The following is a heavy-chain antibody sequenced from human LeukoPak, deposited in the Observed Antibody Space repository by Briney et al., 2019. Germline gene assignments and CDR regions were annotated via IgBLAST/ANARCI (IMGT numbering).Heavy chain of an antibody. D-gene: IGHD3-22*01. V-gene: IGHV4-39*01. Sequence: SETLSLTCTVSGDPITSSSYYWAWLRQPPGKGLEWIGSMFFTGTTYYNPARTSRVTISIDTSKNQFSLKLSSVAAADTAVYYCARKGFSSYFFPTSQYNWFDPWGHGTLVTVSS. CDR1: GDPITSSSYY. CDR2: MFFTGTT. J-gene: IGHJ5*02. CDR3: ARKGFSSYFFPTSQYNWFDP.